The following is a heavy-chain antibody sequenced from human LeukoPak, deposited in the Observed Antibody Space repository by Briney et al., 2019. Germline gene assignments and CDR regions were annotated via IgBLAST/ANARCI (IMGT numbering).Heavy chain of an antibody. CDR2: ISAYNGNT. CDR1: GYTFTSYG. D-gene: IGHD3-22*01. CDR3: ARDLSHYYDSSGYYLPDY. Sequence: ASVKVSCKASGYTFTSYGISWVRQAPGQGLEWMGWISAYNGNTNYAQKLQGRVTMTTDTSTSTACMELRSLRSDDTAVYYCARDLSHYYDSSGYYLPDYWGQGTLVTVSS. V-gene: IGHV1-18*01. J-gene: IGHJ4*02.